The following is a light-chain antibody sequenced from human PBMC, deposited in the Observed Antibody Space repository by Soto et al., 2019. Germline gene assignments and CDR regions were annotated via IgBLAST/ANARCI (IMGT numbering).Light chain of an antibody. CDR2: EVS. CDR3: SSYTRTSSYV. Sequence: QSVLTQPASGSGSPGQSITISCTGTSSDIGNYDYVSWFQQHPGKAPKLLISEVSNRPSGISYRFSGSKSGTTASLTISGLQAEDEADYYCSSYTRTSSYVFGGGTKVTVL. J-gene: IGLJ1*01. V-gene: IGLV2-14*01. CDR1: SSDIGNYDY.